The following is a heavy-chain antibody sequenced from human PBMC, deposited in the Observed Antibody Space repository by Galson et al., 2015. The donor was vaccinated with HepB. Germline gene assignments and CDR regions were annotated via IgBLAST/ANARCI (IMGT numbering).Heavy chain of an antibody. CDR2: INAGNGNT. CDR1: GYTFTSYA. Sequence: SVKVSCKAPGYTFTSYAMHWVRQAPGQRLEWMGWINAGNGNTKYSQKFQGRVTITRDTSASTAYMELSSLRSEDTAVYYCARSSMVRGVIITSFDYWGQGTLVTVSS. V-gene: IGHV1-3*01. J-gene: IGHJ4*02. CDR3: ARSSMVRGVIITSFDY. D-gene: IGHD3-10*01.